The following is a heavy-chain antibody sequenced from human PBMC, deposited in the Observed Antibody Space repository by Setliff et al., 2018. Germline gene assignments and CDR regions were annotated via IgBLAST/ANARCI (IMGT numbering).Heavy chain of an antibody. D-gene: IGHD3-22*01. CDR1: GFTFTDHY. V-gene: IGHV1-2*02. CDR2: INLHSGGT. Sequence: GASVKVSCKASGFTFTDHYMHWVRQAPGQGPEWMGWINLHSGGTNYAQKFQGRVTMTTDTSITTAYMELNSLTSDDTAVYFCTWGPGGYFDFWGQGTLVTVSS. J-gene: IGHJ4*02. CDR3: TWGPGGYFDF.